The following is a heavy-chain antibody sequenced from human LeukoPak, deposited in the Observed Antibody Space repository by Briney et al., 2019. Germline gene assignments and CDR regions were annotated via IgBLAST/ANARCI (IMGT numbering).Heavy chain of an antibody. V-gene: IGHV1-24*01. D-gene: IGHD3-22*01. CDR2: FDPEDGET. CDR1: GYTLTELS. CDR3: ATVGYYDSGGYSGEVNWFDP. Sequence: ASVKVSCKVSGYTLTELSMHWVRQAPGKGLEWMGGFDPEDGETIYAQKFQGRVTMTEDTSTDTAYMELSSLRSEDTAVYYCATVGYYDSGGYSGEVNWFDPWGQGTLVTVSS. J-gene: IGHJ5*02.